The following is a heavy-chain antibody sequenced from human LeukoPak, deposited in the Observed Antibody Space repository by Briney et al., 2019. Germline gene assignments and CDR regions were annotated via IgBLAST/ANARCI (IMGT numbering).Heavy chain of an antibody. J-gene: IGHJ6*03. CDR1: GFTFDYYA. Sequence: GGSLRLSCAASGFTFDYYAMHWVRQAPGKGLEWVSGISWNSRSIGYADSVKGRFTISRDNAKNSLYLQMNSLRPEDTALYYCAKSPTSYDFYYYMDVWGKGTTVTVSS. V-gene: IGHV3-9*01. CDR2: ISWNSRSI. D-gene: IGHD2-2*01. CDR3: AKSPTSYDFYYYMDV.